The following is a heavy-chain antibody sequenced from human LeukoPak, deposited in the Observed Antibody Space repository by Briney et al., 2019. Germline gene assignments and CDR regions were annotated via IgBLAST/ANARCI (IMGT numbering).Heavy chain of an antibody. CDR2: MNPNSGGT. V-gene: IGHV1-2*02. D-gene: IGHD3-16*02. CDR3: ARDKLGLGELSLYDE. Sequence: ASVKVSCKASGYTLTGHSMHWVRQAPGQGLEWMGWMNPNSGGTKYTRKFQGRVTMTRDTSISTAYMELSRLSSDDTAMYYCARDKLGLGELSLYDEWGQGTQVTVSS. J-gene: IGHJ4*02. CDR1: GYTLTGHS.